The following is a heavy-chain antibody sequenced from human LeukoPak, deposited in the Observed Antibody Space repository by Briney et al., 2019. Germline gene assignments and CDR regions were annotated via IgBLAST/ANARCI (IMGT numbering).Heavy chain of an antibody. D-gene: IGHD1-26*01. Sequence: GGSLRLSCAASGFTLSDYYMSWIRQAPGKGLEWISYIRSSGNPLFYADSVKGRFTISRDSAKNSLFLQMNSLRAEDTAVYYCARAPGGGSVDYWGQGTLVTVSS. CDR3: ARAPGGGSVDY. CDR1: GFTLSDYY. V-gene: IGHV3-11*01. CDR2: IRSSGNPL. J-gene: IGHJ4*02.